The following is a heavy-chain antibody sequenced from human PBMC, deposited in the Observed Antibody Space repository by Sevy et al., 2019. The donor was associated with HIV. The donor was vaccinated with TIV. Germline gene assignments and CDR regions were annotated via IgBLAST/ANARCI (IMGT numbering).Heavy chain of an antibody. CDR2: IYYSGST. J-gene: IGHJ6*02. Sequence: SETLSLTCTVSGGSISSSSYYWGWIRQPPGKGLEWIGSIYYSGSTYYNPSRKSRVTISVDTSKNQFSLKLSSVTAEDTAVYYCARSGYCSGGSCYYALYYYYYGMDVWGQGTTVSVSS. D-gene: IGHD2-15*01. V-gene: IGHV4-39*01. CDR1: GGSISSSSYY. CDR3: ARSGYCSGGSCYYALYYYYYGMDV.